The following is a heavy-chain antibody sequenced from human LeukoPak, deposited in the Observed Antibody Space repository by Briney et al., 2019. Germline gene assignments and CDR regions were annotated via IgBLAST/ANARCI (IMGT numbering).Heavy chain of an antibody. V-gene: IGHV3-11*01. Sequence: NSGGSLRLSCAASGFTFSDYYMSWIRQAPGKGLEWVSYISSSGSTIYYADSVKGRFTISRDNAKNSLYLQMNSLRAEDTAVYYCARERGYGDYVGYIDYWGQGTLVTVSS. D-gene: IGHD4-17*01. CDR1: GFTFSDYY. J-gene: IGHJ4*02. CDR3: ARERGYGDYVGYIDY. CDR2: ISSSGSTI.